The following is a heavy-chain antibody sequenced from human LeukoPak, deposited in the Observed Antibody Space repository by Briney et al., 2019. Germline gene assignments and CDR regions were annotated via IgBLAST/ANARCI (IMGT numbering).Heavy chain of an antibody. CDR2: ISYDGKDK. CDR1: GFTFSSYG. V-gene: IGHV3-30*03. J-gene: IGHJ4*02. D-gene: IGHD3/OR15-3a*01. Sequence: GRSLRLSCAASGFTFSSYGMHWVRQAPGKGLEWVAAISYDGKDKYYADSVKGRFTISRDKSKNSLYLQMNSLRAEDTAVYYCARDWTRDYWGQGTLVTVSS. CDR3: ARDWTRDY.